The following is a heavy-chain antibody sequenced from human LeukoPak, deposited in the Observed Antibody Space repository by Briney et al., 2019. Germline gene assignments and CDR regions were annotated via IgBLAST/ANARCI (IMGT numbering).Heavy chain of an antibody. Sequence: GRSLRLSCAASGFTFSSYGMHWVRQAPGKGLEWVAVIWYDGSNKYYADSVKGRFTISRDNSKNTLYLQMNSLRAEDTAVYYCAKGSRDGYNRGAFDYWGQGTLVTVSS. CDR2: IWYDGSNK. CDR1: GFTFSSYG. V-gene: IGHV3-33*06. CDR3: AKGSRDGYNRGAFDY. J-gene: IGHJ4*02. D-gene: IGHD5-24*01.